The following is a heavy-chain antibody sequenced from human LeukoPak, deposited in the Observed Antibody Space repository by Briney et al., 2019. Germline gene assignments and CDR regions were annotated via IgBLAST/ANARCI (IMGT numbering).Heavy chain of an antibody. D-gene: IGHD2-15*01. CDR3: AKRAVPTAATPWFDP. V-gene: IGHV3-30*04. CDR2: ISYDGSNK. CDR1: GFTFSSYA. J-gene: IGHJ5*02. Sequence: GRSLRLSCAASGFTFSSYAMHWVRQAPGKGLEWVAVISYDGSNKYYADSVKGRFTISRDNSKNTLYLQMNSLRAEDTAVYYCAKRAVPTAATPWFDPWGQGTLVIVSS.